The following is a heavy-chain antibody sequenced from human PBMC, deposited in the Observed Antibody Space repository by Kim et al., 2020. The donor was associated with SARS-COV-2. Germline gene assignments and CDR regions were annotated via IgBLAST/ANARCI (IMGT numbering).Heavy chain of an antibody. D-gene: IGHD2-15*01. CDR2: INPNIGGT. V-gene: IGHV1-2*04. Sequence: ASVKVSCKASGYTFTGYYMHWVRQAPGQGLEWMGWINPNIGGTNYAQKFQGWVTMTRDTSISTAYMELSRLRSDDTAVYYCARGGLLPIDAFDIWGQGTMVTVSS. CDR3: ARGGLLPIDAFDI. CDR1: GYTFTGYY. J-gene: IGHJ3*02.